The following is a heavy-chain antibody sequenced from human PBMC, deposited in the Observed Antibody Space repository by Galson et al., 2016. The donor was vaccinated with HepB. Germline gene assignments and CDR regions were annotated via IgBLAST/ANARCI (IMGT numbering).Heavy chain of an antibody. CDR1: GFTFDEYA. CDR2: INWNSGVI. J-gene: IGHJ4*02. Sequence: SLRLSCAASGFTFDEYAMHWVRQAPGKGLEWVSGINWNSGVIVYADSVKGRFTISRDNAKNSLYLQMNSLRAEDTALYFCARETTLIHSQMRIYYFDYWGQGTLVTVSS. D-gene: IGHD4-17*01. V-gene: IGHV3-9*01. CDR3: ARETTLIHSQMRIYYFDY.